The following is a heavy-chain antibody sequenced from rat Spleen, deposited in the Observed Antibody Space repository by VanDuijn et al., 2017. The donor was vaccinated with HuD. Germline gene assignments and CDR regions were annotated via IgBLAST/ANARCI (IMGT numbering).Heavy chain of an antibody. CDR1: GFTFNNYW. V-gene: IGHV4-2*01. Sequence: EVQLVESGGGLVQPGRSLKLSCAASGFTFNNYWMGWVRQAPGKGLEWIGEINKDSSIIKYTPSLKDKFTISRDNVQNTLFLQMSTLGSEDTGTYYCAREELGVRDWGQGVMVTVSS. CDR3: AREELGVRD. CDR2: INKDSSII. D-gene: IGHD4-3*01. J-gene: IGHJ2*01.